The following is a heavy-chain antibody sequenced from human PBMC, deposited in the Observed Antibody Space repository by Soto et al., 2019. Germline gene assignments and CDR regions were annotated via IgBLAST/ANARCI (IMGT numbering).Heavy chain of an antibody. CDR3: AKDGFSVAGTSYFDY. V-gene: IGHV3-30*18. D-gene: IGHD6-19*01. J-gene: IGHJ4*02. CDR1: GFTFSSYG. CDR2: ISYDGSNK. Sequence: QVQLVESGGGVVQPGRSLRLSCAASGFTFSSYGMHWVRQAPGKGLKWVAVISYDGSNKYYADSVKGRFTISRDNSKNTLYLQMNSLRAEDTAVYYCAKDGFSVAGTSYFDYWGQGTLVTVSS.